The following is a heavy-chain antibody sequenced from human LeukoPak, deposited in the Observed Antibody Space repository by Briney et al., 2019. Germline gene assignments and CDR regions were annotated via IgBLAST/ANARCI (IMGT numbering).Heavy chain of an antibody. CDR2: ISSNGGST. V-gene: IGHV3-64D*09. J-gene: IGHJ4*02. D-gene: IGHD2-15*01. CDR3: VKDPNCSGGSCSGVFDY. CDR1: GFTFSSYA. Sequence: GGSLRLSCSASGFTFSSYAMHWVRQAPGKGLEYVSAISSNGGSTYYADSVKGRFAISRDNSKHTLYLQMSSLRAEDTAVYYCVKDPNCSGGSCSGVFDYWGQGTLVTVSS.